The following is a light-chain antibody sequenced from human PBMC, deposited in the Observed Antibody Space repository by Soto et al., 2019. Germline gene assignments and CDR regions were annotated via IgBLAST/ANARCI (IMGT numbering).Light chain of an antibody. V-gene: IGLV2-11*01. J-gene: IGLJ3*02. Sequence: VLTQPRSVSGSPGQSVTISCTGTSSDVGGYNYVSWYQQHPGKAPKLMIYDVSKRPSGVPDRFSGSKSGNTASLTISGLQAEDEADYYCCSYAGSYTWVFGGGTQLTV. CDR3: CSYAGSYTWV. CDR2: DVS. CDR1: SSDVGGYNY.